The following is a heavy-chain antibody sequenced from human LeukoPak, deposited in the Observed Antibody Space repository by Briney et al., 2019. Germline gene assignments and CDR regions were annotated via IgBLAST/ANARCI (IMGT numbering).Heavy chain of an antibody. Sequence: PGGSLRLSCAASGYIFSSYAMHWVRQAPGKGLEWVAVLSYDGSNKYHADSLKGRFTISRDNSKNTLYLEMNSLRVEDTAVYYCARDKDYVRYYYMDVWGKGTTVTVSS. D-gene: IGHD3-16*01. V-gene: IGHV3-30*01. CDR3: ARDKDYVRYYYMDV. CDR1: GYIFSSYA. CDR2: LSYDGSNK. J-gene: IGHJ6*03.